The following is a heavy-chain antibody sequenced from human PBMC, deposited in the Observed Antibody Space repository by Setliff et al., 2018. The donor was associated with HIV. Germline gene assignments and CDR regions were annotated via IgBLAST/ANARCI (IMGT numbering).Heavy chain of an antibody. Sequence: ASVKVSCKTSGYIFSAYYVHWLRRAPGQGLEWMGWINYSNGGTNYAEKFQGRVTMTRDTSTSTVYMDLNRLTSDDTAVYYCALANIFXTARWNHWGRGTLVTVSS. V-gene: IGHV1-2*02. CDR1: GYIFSAYY. D-gene: IGHD2-15*01. CDR3: ALANIFXTARWNH. J-gene: IGHJ5*02. CDR2: INYSNGGT.